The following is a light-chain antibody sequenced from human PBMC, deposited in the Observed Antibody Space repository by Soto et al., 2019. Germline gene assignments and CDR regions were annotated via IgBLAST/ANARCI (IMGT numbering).Light chain of an antibody. CDR3: QHRRNWPLT. CDR1: ENINTY. J-gene: IGKJ4*01. Sequence: EIALTQSPATLSLSPGARATLSCRASENINTYLAWYQQRPGQAPRLLSYDASTRATGIPARFSGTGSGTDFTLTISSLEPEDFAVYYCQHRRNWPLTFGGGTKVEIK. CDR2: DAS. V-gene: IGKV3-11*01.